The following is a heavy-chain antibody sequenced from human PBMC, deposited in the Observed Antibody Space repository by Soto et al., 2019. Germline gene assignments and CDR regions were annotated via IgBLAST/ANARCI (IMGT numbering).Heavy chain of an antibody. CDR2: IHHSGSA. D-gene: IGHD6-13*01. Sequence: SETLSLTCAVYGGSFKDHYWSWIRQPPGKGLEWIGEIHHSGSANYNSSLKSRVAISVEGPKRQFSLRLTSVTAADTAVYYCARAVSAATVQVEYTWFDPWGQGTPVTVSP. J-gene: IGHJ5*02. V-gene: IGHV4-34*01. CDR3: ARAVSAATVQVEYTWFDP. CDR1: GGSFKDHY.